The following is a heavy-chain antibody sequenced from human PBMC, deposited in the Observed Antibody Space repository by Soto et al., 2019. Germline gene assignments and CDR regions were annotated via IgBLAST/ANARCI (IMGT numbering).Heavy chain of an antibody. Sequence: QVQLVESGGGVVQPGRSLRLSCAASGFTFSSYGMHWVRQAPGKGLEWVAVIWYDGSNKYYADSVKGRFTISRDNSKNTLYLQMNSLGAEDTAVYYCARDYGGNSPEVYYYGMDVWGQGTTVTVSS. CDR2: IWYDGSNK. V-gene: IGHV3-33*01. CDR1: GFTFSSYG. J-gene: IGHJ6*02. CDR3: ARDYGGNSPEVYYYGMDV. D-gene: IGHD4-17*01.